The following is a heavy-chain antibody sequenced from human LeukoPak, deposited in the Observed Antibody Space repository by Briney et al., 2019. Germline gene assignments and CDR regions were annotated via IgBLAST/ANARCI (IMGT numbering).Heavy chain of an antibody. CDR1: GGSISSSSYY. Sequence: PSETLSLTRTVSGGSISSSSYYWGWIRQPPGKGLEWIGSIYYSGSTYYNPSLKSRVTISVDTSKNQFSLKLSSVTAADTAVYYCARDHGGSYYYYYGMDVWGQGTTVTVSS. V-gene: IGHV4-39*07. CDR3: ARDHGGSYYYYYGMDV. J-gene: IGHJ6*02. CDR2: IYYSGST. D-gene: IGHD2-15*01.